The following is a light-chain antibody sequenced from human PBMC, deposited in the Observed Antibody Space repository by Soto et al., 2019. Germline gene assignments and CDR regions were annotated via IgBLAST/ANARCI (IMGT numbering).Light chain of an antibody. J-gene: IGKJ4*01. CDR2: AAS. CDR1: QSISSY. Sequence: DIQMTQSPSSLSASVGDRVTITCRASQSISSYLNWYQQKPGKAPKLLIYAASSLQSGVPSRFSGSGSGTDFTLTISSLQPEDFATYYCQQSYSTPLLTFGGGT. CDR3: QQSYSTPLLT. V-gene: IGKV1-39*01.